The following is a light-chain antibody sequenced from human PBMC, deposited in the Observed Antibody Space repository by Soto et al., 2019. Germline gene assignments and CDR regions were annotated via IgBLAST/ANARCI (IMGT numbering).Light chain of an antibody. J-gene: IGKJ3*01. V-gene: IGKV3-20*01. CDR1: QSLSTNS. Sequence: EIVLTQSPGTLSLSPGERATLSCRAIQSLSTNSLAWYQQKPGQTPRLLIYAASTRDTDIPDRFNGSGSGTDFALTISRLEPEDFALYYCQQYDASHLTFGPGTKV. CDR3: QQYDASHLT. CDR2: AAS.